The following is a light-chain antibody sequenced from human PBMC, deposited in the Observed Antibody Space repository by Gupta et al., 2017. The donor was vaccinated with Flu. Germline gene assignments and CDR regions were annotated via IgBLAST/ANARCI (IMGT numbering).Light chain of an antibody. Sequence: NFMLTQPHSVSESPGKTVTIACTRSSGSIASGYVQWYQQRPDSSPTTVIYENNQRPSGVPARFSGSIDTASNSASLIISGLKSEDEADYYCQSFDSSNQVVIFGGGTRLTVL. J-gene: IGLJ2*01. CDR3: QSFDSSNQVVI. CDR2: ENN. V-gene: IGLV6-57*01. CDR1: SGSIASGY.